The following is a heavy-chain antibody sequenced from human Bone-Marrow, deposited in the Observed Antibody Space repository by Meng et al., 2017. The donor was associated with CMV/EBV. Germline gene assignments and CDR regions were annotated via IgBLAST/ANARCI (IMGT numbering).Heavy chain of an antibody. CDR1: GFTFSSYA. D-gene: IGHD3-3*01. Sequence: GGSLRLSCAASGFTFSSYAMHWVRQAPGKGLEWVAVISYDGSNKYYADSVKGRFTISRDNSKNTLYLQMNSLRAEDTAVYYCAKKGAGIFGVVIIGTRFDYWGQGTLVTVSS. CDR2: ISYDGSNK. CDR3: AKKGAGIFGVVIIGTRFDY. J-gene: IGHJ4*02. V-gene: IGHV3-30*04.